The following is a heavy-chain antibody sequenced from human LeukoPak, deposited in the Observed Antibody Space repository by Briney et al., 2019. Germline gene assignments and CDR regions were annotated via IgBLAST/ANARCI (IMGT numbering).Heavy chain of an antibody. CDR1: GGSISSYY. J-gene: IGHJ3*02. D-gene: IGHD6-6*01. Sequence: SETLSLTCTVSGGSISSYYWSWIRQPPGKGLEWIGYIYYSGSTNYNPSLKSRVTISVDTSKNQFSLKLSSVTAADTAVYYCARGRSANEYSSSSGAFDIWGQGTMVTVSS. CDR3: ARGRSANEYSSSSGAFDI. V-gene: IGHV4-59*12. CDR2: IYYSGST.